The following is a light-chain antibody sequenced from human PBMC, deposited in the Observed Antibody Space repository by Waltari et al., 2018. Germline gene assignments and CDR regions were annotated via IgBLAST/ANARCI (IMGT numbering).Light chain of an antibody. J-gene: IGLJ2*01. CDR3: ASWDDNLSGSL. CDR2: RND. V-gene: IGLV1-47*01. CDR1: DSNIGANY. Sequence: QSELPQPPSASGTPGHPVTISCSGIDSNIGANYVSLFQQLPQTAPKLLIYRNDQRPSGVPDRFSGSKSVTSASLAISGLRSEDEASYYCASWDDNLSGSLFGGGTKLTVL.